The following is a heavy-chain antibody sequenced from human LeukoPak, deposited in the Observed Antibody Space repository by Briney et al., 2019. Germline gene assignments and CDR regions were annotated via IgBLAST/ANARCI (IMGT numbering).Heavy chain of an antibody. J-gene: IGHJ6*02. D-gene: IGHD2-15*01. V-gene: IGHV3-53*01. Sequence: PGGSQRLSCVTSGFTFSNHAMHWVRQAPGKGLEWVSVIYSGGSTYYADSVKGRFTISRDNSKNTLYLQMNSLRAEDTAVYYCARNVVVAATDTAPYYYYGMDVWGQGTTVTVSS. CDR3: ARNVVVAATDTAPYYYYGMDV. CDR1: GFTFSNHA. CDR2: IYSGGST.